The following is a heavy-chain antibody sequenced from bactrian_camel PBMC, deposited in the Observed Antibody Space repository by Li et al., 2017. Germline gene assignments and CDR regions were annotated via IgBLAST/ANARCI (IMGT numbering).Heavy chain of an antibody. CDR1: GYTYSGHC. J-gene: IGHJ6*01. CDR2: ITGAGGAT. D-gene: IGHD2*01. CDR3: ATIEYRGDRYASTFGY. Sequence: HVQLVESGGGSVQAGGPLRLSCAFSGYTYSGHCMGWFRQAPGKEREGVAVITGAGGATYYRDSVKGRFTISRDNAKNTLYLQMNSPKTEDTAVYYCATIEYRGDRYASTFGYWGQGTQVTVS. V-gene: IGHV3S6*01.